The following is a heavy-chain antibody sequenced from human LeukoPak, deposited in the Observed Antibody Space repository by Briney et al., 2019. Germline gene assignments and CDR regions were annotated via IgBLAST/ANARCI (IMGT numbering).Heavy chain of an antibody. J-gene: IGHJ4*02. V-gene: IGHV3-23*01. CDR2: ISGSGGST. CDR3: AKDGYCSSTSCQFDY. CDR1: GFTFSSYA. D-gene: IGHD2-2*01. Sequence: GGSLRLSCAASGFTFSSYAMSWVRQAPGKGLEWVSAISGSGGSTYYADSVKGRFTISRDNFKNTLYLQMNSLRAEDTAVYYCAKDGYCSSTSCQFDYWGQGTLVTVSS.